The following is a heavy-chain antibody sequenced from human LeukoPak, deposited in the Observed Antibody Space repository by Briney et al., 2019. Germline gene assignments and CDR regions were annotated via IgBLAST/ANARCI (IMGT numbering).Heavy chain of an antibody. CDR3: ARVSESGGWLQLLVFDY. D-gene: IGHD5-24*01. CDR2: FHRGRI. Sequence: SETLSLTCKVSGYPIGLDYYWVWIRQAPGRGLQWIGGFHRGRIQYNSALKSRATISIDSSKNQFSLRMWPVTAADTAVYYCARVSESGGWLQLLVFDYWGQGTLVTVSS. CDR1: GYPIGLDYY. J-gene: IGHJ4*02. V-gene: IGHV4-38-2*02.